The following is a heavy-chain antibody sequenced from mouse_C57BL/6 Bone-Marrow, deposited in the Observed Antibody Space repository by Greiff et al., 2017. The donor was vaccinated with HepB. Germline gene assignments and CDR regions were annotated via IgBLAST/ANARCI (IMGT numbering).Heavy chain of an antibody. Sequence: EVQGVESGGDLVKPGGSLKLSCAASGFTFSSYGMSWVRQTPDKRLEWVATISSGGSYTYYPDSVKGRFTISRDNAKNTLYLQMSSLKSEDTAMYYCARQGGNWGQGTTLTVSS. CDR3: ARQGGN. CDR2: ISSGGSYT. J-gene: IGHJ2*01. V-gene: IGHV5-6*01. CDR1: GFTFSSYG.